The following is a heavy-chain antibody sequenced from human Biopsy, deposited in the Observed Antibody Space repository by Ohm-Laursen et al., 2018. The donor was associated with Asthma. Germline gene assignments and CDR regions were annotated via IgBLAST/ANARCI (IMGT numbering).Heavy chain of an antibody. CDR3: AKDRVAGRSYYFDY. J-gene: IGHJ4*02. CDR1: GFTFNSYW. V-gene: IGHV3-30*18. Sequence: SSLRLSCAASGFTFNSYWMSWVRQAPGKGLEWVAQILFDGRKINYPDSVKGRFTISRDNSKNMVYLQMNSLRPEDTAVYYCAKDRVAGRSYYFDYWGQGSLVSVSS. CDR2: ILFDGRKI. D-gene: IGHD6-13*01.